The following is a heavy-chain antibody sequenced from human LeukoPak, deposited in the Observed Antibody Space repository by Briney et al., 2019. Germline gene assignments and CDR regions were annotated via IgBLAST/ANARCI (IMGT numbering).Heavy chain of an antibody. V-gene: IGHV4-4*07. J-gene: IGHJ4*02. Sequence: MPSETLSLTCSVSGVAISDYFWSWIRQPAGRDLEWIGRISTTGSTYFNPSLQSRVRMSVDSSKTHFSLRLSSVTAADTAVYYCVRSPSTIGWNWGYYFDFWGQGHLVTVSS. CDR2: ISTTGST. CDR3: VRSPSTIGWNWGYYFDF. D-gene: IGHD1-7*01. CDR1: GVAISDYF.